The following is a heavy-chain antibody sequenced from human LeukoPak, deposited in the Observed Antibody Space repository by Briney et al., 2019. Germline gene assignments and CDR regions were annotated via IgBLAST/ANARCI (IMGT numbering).Heavy chain of an antibody. CDR1: GFTFTSYW. J-gene: IGHJ4*02. Sequence: GGSLRLSCVASGFTFTSYWMTRVRKAPGKGLEWVGLIKTINDGVPTDYAAPVKGRFSISRDDSKNTVYLQMNSLKIEDTAVYYCTNRPGGFRGTYHMVDYWGQGTLVTVSS. CDR2: IKTINDGVPT. D-gene: IGHD3-16*02. V-gene: IGHV3-15*01. CDR3: TNRPGGFRGTYHMVDY.